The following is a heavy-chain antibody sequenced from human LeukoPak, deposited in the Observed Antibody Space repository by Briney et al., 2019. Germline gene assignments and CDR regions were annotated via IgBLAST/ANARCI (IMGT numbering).Heavy chain of an antibody. J-gene: IGHJ3*02. D-gene: IGHD2-2*02. CDR1: GGTFSSYA. CDR3: ARGPDCSSTSCYKGAFDI. CDR2: IIPIFGTA. V-gene: IGHV1-69*05. Sequence: SVKVSCKASGGTFSSYAISWVRQAPGQGLEWMGGIIPIFGTANYAQKFQGRVTITTDESTSTAYMELSSLRSEDTAVYYCARGPDCSSTSCYKGAFDIWGQGTMVTVSS.